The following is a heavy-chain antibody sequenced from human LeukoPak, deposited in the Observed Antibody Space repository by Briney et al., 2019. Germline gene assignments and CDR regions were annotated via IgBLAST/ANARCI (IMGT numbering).Heavy chain of an antibody. V-gene: IGHV3-69-1*01. CDR2: LTSSKTI. CDR1: GFTFSSYS. Sequence: PGGSLRLSCAASGFTFSSYSINCVRQAPGKGLEWVAPLTSSKTIYYADSVKGRFTISRDNAENSVYLQMNSLRDEDTAYYSWARAQRGFWEFEGFDVWGRGTKVTVSS. CDR3: ARAQRGFWEFEGFDV. J-gene: IGHJ3*01. D-gene: IGHD3-3*01.